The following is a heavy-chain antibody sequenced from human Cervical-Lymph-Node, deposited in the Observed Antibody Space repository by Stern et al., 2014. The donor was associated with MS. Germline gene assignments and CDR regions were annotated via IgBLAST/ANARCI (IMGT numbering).Heavy chain of an antibody. CDR2: IDHSGGT. V-gene: IGHV4-4*02. Sequence: QLQLQESGPGLVKPSGTLSLTCAVSGGSISISTWWSWFRQSPGKGLEWXGEIDHSGGTNYNPSLESRVTISVDKSKSQLSLKLSSVTAADTAVYYCARLSCTTSNCYLSTWFDPWGQGTLVTVSS. CDR1: GGSISISTW. J-gene: IGHJ5*02. D-gene: IGHD2-2*01. CDR3: ARLSCTTSNCYLSTWFDP.